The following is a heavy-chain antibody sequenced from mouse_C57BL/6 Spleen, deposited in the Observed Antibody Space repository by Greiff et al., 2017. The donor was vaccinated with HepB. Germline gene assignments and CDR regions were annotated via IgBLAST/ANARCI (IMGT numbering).Heavy chain of an antibody. Sequence: VQLQQSVAELVRPGASVKLSCTASGFNIKNTYMHWVKQRPEQGLEWIGRIDPANGNTKYAPKFQGKATITADTSSNTAYLQLSSLTSEDAAVYYCARSYYDYEFDYAMDYWGQGTSVTVSS. CDR2: IDPANGNT. V-gene: IGHV14-3*01. J-gene: IGHJ4*01. CDR1: GFNIKNTY. D-gene: IGHD2-4*01. CDR3: ARSYYDYEFDYAMDY.